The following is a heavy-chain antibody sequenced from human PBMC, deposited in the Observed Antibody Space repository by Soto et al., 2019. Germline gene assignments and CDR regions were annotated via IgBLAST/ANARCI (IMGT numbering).Heavy chain of an antibody. CDR1: GYSFTSYW. J-gene: IGHJ6*02. CDR2: IDPSDSYT. V-gene: IGHV5-10-1*01. D-gene: IGHD3-22*01. CDR3: ARGYYYDSSGYSGIYGMDV. Sequence: PGESLKISCKGSGYSFTSYWISWVRQMPGKGLEWMGRIDPSDSYTNYSPSFQGHVTISADKSISTAYLQWSSLKASDTAMYYCARGYYYDSSGYSGIYGMDVWGQGTTVTVSS.